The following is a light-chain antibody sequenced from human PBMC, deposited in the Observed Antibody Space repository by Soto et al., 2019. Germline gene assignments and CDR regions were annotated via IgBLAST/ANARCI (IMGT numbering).Light chain of an antibody. J-gene: IGKJ4*01. V-gene: IGKV1-39*01. Sequence: DIQMTQSPSSLSASVGDRVTITCRASQSISSYLNWYQQKPGNAPTLLIYAASSLHSGVPSRFSGSGSGTDFTLTISSLQPEDFATYYCQQSYSTPRTFGGGTKVEIK. CDR2: AAS. CDR3: QQSYSTPRT. CDR1: QSISSY.